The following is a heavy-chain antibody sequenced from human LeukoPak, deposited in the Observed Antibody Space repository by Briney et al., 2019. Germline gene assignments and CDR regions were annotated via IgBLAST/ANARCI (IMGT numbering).Heavy chain of an antibody. Sequence: PGGSLRLSCAASGFTVSSNYMSWVRQAPGKGLEWVSVIYSGGSTYYADSVKGRFTISRDNSKNTLYLQMNSLRAEDTAVYYCARGMYYYDSSGYYPDAFDIWGQGTMVTVSS. D-gene: IGHD3-22*01. V-gene: IGHV3-53*01. J-gene: IGHJ3*02. CDR3: ARGMYYYDSSGYYPDAFDI. CDR1: GFTVSSNY. CDR2: IYSGGST.